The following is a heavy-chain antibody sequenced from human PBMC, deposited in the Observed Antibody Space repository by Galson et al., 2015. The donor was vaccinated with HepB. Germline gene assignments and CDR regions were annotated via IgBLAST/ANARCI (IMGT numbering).Heavy chain of an antibody. CDR2: ISNDGSTK. V-gene: IGHV3-30-3*01. CDR1: GFTFSSYA. Sequence: SLRLSCAASGFTFSSYAMHWVRQAPGKGLEWVAVISNDGSTKYYADSVKGRFTISRDSYKNTLYLQMNSLRAEDTAVYYCARDRGYYYASGSYIDYWGQGTLVTVSS. CDR3: ARDRGYYYASGSYIDY. J-gene: IGHJ4*02. D-gene: IGHD3-10*01.